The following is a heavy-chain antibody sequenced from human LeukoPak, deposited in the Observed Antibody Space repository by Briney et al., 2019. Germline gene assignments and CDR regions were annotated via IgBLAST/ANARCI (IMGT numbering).Heavy chain of an antibody. J-gene: IGHJ4*02. CDR1: GFTFSSYG. CDR3: ARSSIVVVSILDY. D-gene: IGHD2-2*01. CDR2: IWYDGSNK. Sequence: SGGSLRLSCAASGFTFSSYGMHWVRQAPGKGLEWVAVIWYDGSNKYYADSVKGRFTISRDNSKNTLYLQMNSLRAEDTAVYYCARSSIVVVSILDYWGQGTLVTVSS. V-gene: IGHV3-33*01.